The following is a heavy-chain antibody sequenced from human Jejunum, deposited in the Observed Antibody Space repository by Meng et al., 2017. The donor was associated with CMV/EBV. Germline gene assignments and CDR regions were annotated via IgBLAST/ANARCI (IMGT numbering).Heavy chain of an antibody. Sequence: YTFPDYYIPSVRQAPGQVLELMGWIHPITGGTHYTQNFQGRVTMTRDTSISTAYLDLTRLTSDDTAVYYCAKVIMTSRPGSPLDYWGQGTLVTVSS. V-gene: IGHV1-2*02. CDR1: YTFPDYY. CDR2: IHPITGGT. CDR3: AKVIMTSRPGSPLDY. D-gene: IGHD3-16*01. J-gene: IGHJ4*02.